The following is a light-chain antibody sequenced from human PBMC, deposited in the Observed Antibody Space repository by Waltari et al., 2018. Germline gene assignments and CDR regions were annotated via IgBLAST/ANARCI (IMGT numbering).Light chain of an antibody. CDR1: NIASKS. CDR2: YDR. Sequence: SYVLTQPPSVSVAPGETARISCGGDNIASKSVHWYQQKPGQAPMMVIYYDRDRPSGIPERLSGSNFGDTATLTISRVEAGDEADYHCQVWDSSVVVFGGGTKLTVL. CDR3: QVWDSSVVV. J-gene: IGLJ2*01. V-gene: IGLV3-21*04.